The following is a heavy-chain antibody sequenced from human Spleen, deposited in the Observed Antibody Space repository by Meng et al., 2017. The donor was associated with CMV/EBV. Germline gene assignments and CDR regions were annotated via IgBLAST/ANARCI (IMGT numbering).Heavy chain of an antibody. CDR1: GGSFSGCY. CDR2: INHSGST. CDR3: ARVGVYYDFWSAWDY. Sequence: VYGGSFSGCYWSWNRQPPGKGLEWIGEINHSGSTNYDPSLKSRVTISVDTSKNQFSLKLSSVTAADTAVYYCARVGVYYDFWSAWDYWGQGTLVTVSS. V-gene: IGHV4-34*01. J-gene: IGHJ4*02. D-gene: IGHD3-3*01.